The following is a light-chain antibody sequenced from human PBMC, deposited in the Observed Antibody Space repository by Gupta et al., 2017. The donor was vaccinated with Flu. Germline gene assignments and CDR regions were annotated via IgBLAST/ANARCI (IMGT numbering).Light chain of an antibody. CDR2: EVS. CDR1: SSDVGGYNY. CDR3: SSYAGSNNFRV. V-gene: IGLV2-8*01. J-gene: IGLJ3*02. Sequence: QSALTQPPSASGSPGQSVTISCTGTSSDVGGYNYVSWYQQHPGKAPKLMIYEVSKRPSGVPVRFSGSKSGNTASLTVSGLQAEDEADYYCSSYAGSNNFRVFGGGTKLTVL.